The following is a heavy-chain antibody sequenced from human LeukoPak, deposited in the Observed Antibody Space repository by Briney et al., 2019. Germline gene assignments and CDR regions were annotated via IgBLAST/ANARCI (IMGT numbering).Heavy chain of an antibody. D-gene: IGHD2-2*01. V-gene: IGHV3-23*01. CDR1: GLTFSSYA. CDR2: ISGSGGST. J-gene: IGHJ6*02. Sequence: GGSLRLSCAASGLTFSSYALNWVRQAPGKGLEWVSAISGSGGSTYYADSVKGRFTVSRDNSRNTLSLQMNSLRAEDTAKYYCAKVMRYCSGSGCYTYNYYGMDVWGQGTTVTVSS. CDR3: AKVMRYCSGSGCYTYNYYGMDV.